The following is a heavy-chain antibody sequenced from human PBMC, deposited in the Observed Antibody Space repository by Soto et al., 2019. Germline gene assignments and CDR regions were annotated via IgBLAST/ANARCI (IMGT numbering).Heavy chain of an antibody. CDR3: AKDMGWELPGRYYGMDV. CDR1: GFTFDDYA. D-gene: IGHD1-26*01. J-gene: IGHJ6*02. Sequence: TGGSLRLSCAASGFTFDDYAMHWVRQAPGKGLEWVSGISWNSGSIGYADSVKGRFTISRDNAKNSLYLQMNSLRAEDTALYYCAKDMGWELPGRYYGMDVWGQGTTVTVSS. V-gene: IGHV3-9*01. CDR2: ISWNSGSI.